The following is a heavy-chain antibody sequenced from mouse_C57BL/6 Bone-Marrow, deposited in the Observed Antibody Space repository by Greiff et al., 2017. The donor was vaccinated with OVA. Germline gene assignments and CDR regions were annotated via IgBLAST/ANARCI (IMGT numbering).Heavy chain of an antibody. V-gene: IGHV1-81*01. CDR1: GYTFTSYG. D-gene: IGHD4-1*02. Sequence: VQRVESGAELARPGASVKLSCKASGYTFTSYGISWVKQRTGQGLEWIGEIYPRSGNTYYNEKFKGKATLTADKSSSTAYMELRSLTSEDSAVYFCARSTFDYWGQGTTLTVSS. J-gene: IGHJ2*01. CDR2: IYPRSGNT. CDR3: ARSTFDY.